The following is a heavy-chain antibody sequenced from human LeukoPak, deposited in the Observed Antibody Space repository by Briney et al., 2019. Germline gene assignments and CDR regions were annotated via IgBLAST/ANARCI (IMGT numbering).Heavy chain of an antibody. CDR3: ARHSFYCTSSSCYVFDY. J-gene: IGHJ4*02. CDR2: MYHSGST. Sequence: SETLSLTRAVSGYSISSGYYWGWIRQPPGKGLEWIGSMYHSGSTYYNPSLKSRVTISVDTSKNQFSLKLISVTAADTAVYYCARHSFYCTSSSCYVFDYWGQGTLVTVSS. D-gene: IGHD2-2*01. V-gene: IGHV4-38-2*01. CDR1: GYSISSGYY.